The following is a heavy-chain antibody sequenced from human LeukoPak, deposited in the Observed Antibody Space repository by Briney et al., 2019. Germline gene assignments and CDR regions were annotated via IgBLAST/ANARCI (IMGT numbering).Heavy chain of an antibody. CDR1: GFTFSLYA. V-gene: IGHV1-2*02. Sequence: GRSLRLFCAASGFTFSLYAMHWVRQAPGQGLEWMGWINPNSGGTNYAQKFQGRVTMTRDTSTSTVYMELSSLRSEDTAVYYCARDLPTDPNFDYWGQGTLVTVSS. D-gene: IGHD1-1*01. J-gene: IGHJ4*02. CDR3: ARDLPTDPNFDY. CDR2: INPNSGGT.